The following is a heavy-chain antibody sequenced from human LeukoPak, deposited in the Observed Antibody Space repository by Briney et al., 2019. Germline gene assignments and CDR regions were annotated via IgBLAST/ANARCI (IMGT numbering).Heavy chain of an antibody. V-gene: IGHV7-4-1*02. J-gene: IGHJ4*02. Sequence: SGGSLRLSCAASGYTFTSYAMNWVRQAPGQGLEWMGWINTNTGNPTYAQGFTGRFVFSLDTSVSTAYLQISSLKAEDTAVYYCARGVMRYCSSTSCYMRYWGQGTLVTVSS. D-gene: IGHD2-2*02. CDR2: INTNTGNP. CDR1: GYTFTSYA. CDR3: ARGVMRYCSSTSCYMRY.